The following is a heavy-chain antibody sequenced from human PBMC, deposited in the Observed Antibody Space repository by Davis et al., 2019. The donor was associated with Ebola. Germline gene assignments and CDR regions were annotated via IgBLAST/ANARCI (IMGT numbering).Heavy chain of an antibody. Sequence: GGSLRLSCAASGFTFSSNWMHWVRQAPGKGLEWVSYISSSGSTIYYADSVKGRFTISRDSAKNSLYLQMNGLRDEDTAVYYCARDRYGDYELDSWGQGT. CDR2: ISSSGSTI. CDR3: ARDRYGDYELDS. CDR1: GFTFSSNW. D-gene: IGHD4-17*01. V-gene: IGHV3-48*02. J-gene: IGHJ5*01.